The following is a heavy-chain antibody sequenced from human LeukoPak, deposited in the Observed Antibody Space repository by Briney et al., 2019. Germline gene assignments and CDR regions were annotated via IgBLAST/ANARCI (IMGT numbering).Heavy chain of an antibody. Sequence: PGGSLRLSCAASGFTFDDYAMHWVRQAPGKGLEWVSLISGDGGSTYFADSVKGRFTISRDNSKNTLYLQMNSLRAEDTAVYYCARAPRMVHFDYWGQGTLVTVSS. CDR3: ARAPRMVHFDY. J-gene: IGHJ4*02. CDR1: GFTFDDYA. V-gene: IGHV3-43*02. D-gene: IGHD6-13*01. CDR2: ISGDGGST.